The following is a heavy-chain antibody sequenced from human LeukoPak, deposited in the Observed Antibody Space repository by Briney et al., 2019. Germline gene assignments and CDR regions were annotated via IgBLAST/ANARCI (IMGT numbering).Heavy chain of an antibody. Sequence: SETLSLTCTVSGGSISSSSYYWGWIRQPPGKGLEWIGSIYYSGSTYYNPSLKSRVTISVDTSKNQFSLKLSSVTAADTAVYYCASQIDSSSWPTHFDYWGQGTLVTVSS. CDR3: ASQIDSSSWPTHFDY. D-gene: IGHD6-13*01. CDR2: IYYSGST. J-gene: IGHJ4*02. V-gene: IGHV4-39*01. CDR1: GGSISSSSYY.